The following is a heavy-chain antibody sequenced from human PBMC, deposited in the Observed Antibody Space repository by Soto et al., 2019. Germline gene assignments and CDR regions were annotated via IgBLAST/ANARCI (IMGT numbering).Heavy chain of an antibody. J-gene: IGHJ6*02. CDR1: GGTFSSYA. V-gene: IGHV1-69*06. CDR2: IIPIFGTA. Sequence: SSVKVSCKASGGTFSSYAISWVRQSSAQGLEWKGGIIPIFGTANYAQKFQGRVTITAAKSXSTADMELSSRRSEDTAVYYCARGRITISGVVTGTRVYYAMDVWG. D-gene: IGHD3-3*01. CDR3: ARGRITISGVVTGTRVYYAMDV.